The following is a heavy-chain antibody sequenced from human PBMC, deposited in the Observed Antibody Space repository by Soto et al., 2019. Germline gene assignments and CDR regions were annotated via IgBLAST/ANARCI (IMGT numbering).Heavy chain of an antibody. CDR3: ARAKPSQTDDILTTEGAYYYYMDV. V-gene: IGHV6-1*01. CDR2: TYYRSKWYN. J-gene: IGHJ6*03. CDR1: GDSVSSNSAA. D-gene: IGHD3-9*01. Sequence: KQSQTLSLTCAISGDSVSSNSAAWNWIRQSPSRGLEWLGRTYYRSKWYNDYAVSVKSRITINPDTSKNQFSLQLNSVTPEDTAVYYCARAKPSQTDDILTTEGAYYYYMDVWGKGTTVTVSS.